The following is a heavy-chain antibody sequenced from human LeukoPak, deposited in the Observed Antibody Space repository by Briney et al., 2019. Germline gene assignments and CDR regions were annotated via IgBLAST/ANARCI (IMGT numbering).Heavy chain of an antibody. J-gene: IGHJ4*02. V-gene: IGHV3-53*01. Sequence: PGGSLRLSCAASGFTVSSNYMSWVRQAPGKGLEWVSVIYSGGSTYYADSVKGRFTISRHNSKNTLYLQMNSPRAEDTAVYYCASGLPPGIIDYWGQGTLVTVSS. D-gene: IGHD1-14*01. CDR3: ASGLPPGIIDY. CDR2: IYSGGST. CDR1: GFTVSSNY.